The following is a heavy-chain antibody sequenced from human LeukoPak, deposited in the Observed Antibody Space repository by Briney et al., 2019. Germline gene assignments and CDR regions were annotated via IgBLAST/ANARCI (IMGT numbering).Heavy chain of an antibody. CDR1: GFTFSSYG. J-gene: IGHJ3*02. V-gene: IGHV3-30*18. Sequence: GWSLRLSCAASGFTFSSYGMHWVRQAAGKGLEWVAVISYDGSNKYYADSVKGRFTISRDNSKNTLYLQMNSLRAEDTAVYYCAKGGITKVRGAFDIWGQGTMVTVSS. D-gene: IGHD3-10*01. CDR2: ISYDGSNK. CDR3: AKGGITKVRGAFDI.